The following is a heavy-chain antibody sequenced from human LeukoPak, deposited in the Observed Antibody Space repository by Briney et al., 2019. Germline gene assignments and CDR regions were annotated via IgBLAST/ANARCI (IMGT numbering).Heavy chain of an antibody. CDR1: GFTFSDYY. D-gene: IGHD3-22*01. J-gene: IGHJ5*02. CDR2: ISSSGDTI. CDR3: ARVGYYYDSSGPNWFDP. Sequence: GGSLRLSCAASGFTFSDYYMSWIRQAPGKGLEWVSYISSSGDTIYYADSVKGRFTISRDNAKNSLYLQMNSLGDEDTAVYYCARVGYYYDSSGPNWFDPWGQGTLVTVSS. V-gene: IGHV3-11*01.